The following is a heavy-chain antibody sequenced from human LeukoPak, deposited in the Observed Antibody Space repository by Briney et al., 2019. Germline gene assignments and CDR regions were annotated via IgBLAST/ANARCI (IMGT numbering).Heavy chain of an antibody. CDR2: IRLDGSNK. V-gene: IGHV3-30*02. CDR1: GFTFSTYA. Sequence: PGGSLRLSCEASGFTFSTYAMHWVRQAPGKGLEWVAFIRLDGSNKYYPDSVKGRFTISRDNSKNTLYLQMNSLRAEDTAVYYCAKDQYSSSWYGRYYYYYYGMDVWGQGTTVTVSS. D-gene: IGHD6-13*01. CDR3: AKDQYSSSWYGRYYYYYYGMDV. J-gene: IGHJ6*02.